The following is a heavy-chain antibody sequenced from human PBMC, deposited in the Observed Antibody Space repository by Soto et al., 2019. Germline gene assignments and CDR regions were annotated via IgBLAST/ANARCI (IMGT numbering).Heavy chain of an antibody. J-gene: IGHJ4*02. Sequence: GGSLRLSCAASGFTFSSYAMSWVRQAPGKGLEWVSAISGSGGSTYYADSVKGRFTISRDNSKNTLYLQMNSLRAEDTAVYYCASSDDYGDKLFDYWGQGTLVTVSS. D-gene: IGHD4-17*01. CDR1: GFTFSSYA. CDR2: ISGSGGST. V-gene: IGHV3-23*01. CDR3: ASSDDYGDKLFDY.